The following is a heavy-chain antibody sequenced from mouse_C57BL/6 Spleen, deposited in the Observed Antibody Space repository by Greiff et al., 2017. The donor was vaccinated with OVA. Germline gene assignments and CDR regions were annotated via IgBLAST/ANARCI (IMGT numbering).Heavy chain of an antibody. J-gene: IGHJ1*03. Sequence: VQLVESGPELVKPGASVKISCKASGYAFSSSWMNWVKQRPGKGLEWIGRIYPGDGDTNYNGKFKGKATLTADKSSHNAYMQISSLTSEDSAVYFCARYFHWYFDVWGTGTTVTVSS. CDR3: ARYFHWYFDV. CDR2: IYPGDGDT. CDR1: GYAFSSSW. V-gene: IGHV1-82*01.